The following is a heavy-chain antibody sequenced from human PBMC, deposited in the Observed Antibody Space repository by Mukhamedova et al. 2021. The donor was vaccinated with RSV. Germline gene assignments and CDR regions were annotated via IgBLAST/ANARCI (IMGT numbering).Heavy chain of an antibody. CDR3: ARVTTGWSTSDH. J-gene: IGHJ4*02. CDR2: ISYSGST. D-gene: IGHD4-17*01. Sequence: GLEWIGYISYSGSTDYSPSLKSRVAISIDTSKNEFSLKMTSVTAADTAVDYCARVTTGWSTSDHWGQGALVTVSS. V-gene: IGHV4-59*01.